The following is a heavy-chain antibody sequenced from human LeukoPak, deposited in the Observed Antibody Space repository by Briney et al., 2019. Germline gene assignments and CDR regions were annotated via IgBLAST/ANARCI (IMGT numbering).Heavy chain of an antibody. CDR1: GGTFSSYA. J-gene: IGHJ4*02. Sequence: ASVKVSCKASGGTFSSYAISWVRQAPGQGLEWMGWISAYNGNTNYAQKLQGRVTMTTDTSTSTAYMELRSLRSDDTAVYYCARDSRFYCSSTSCPPGYWGQGTLVTVSS. CDR2: ISAYNGNT. D-gene: IGHD2-2*01. CDR3: ARDSRFYCSSTSCPPGY. V-gene: IGHV1-18*01.